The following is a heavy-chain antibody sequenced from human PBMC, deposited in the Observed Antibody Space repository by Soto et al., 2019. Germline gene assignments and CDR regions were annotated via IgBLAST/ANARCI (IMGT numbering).Heavy chain of an antibody. D-gene: IGHD3-3*01. CDR3: ASWSGYYNSIDY. J-gene: IGHJ4*02. Sequence: SETLSLTCTVSGGSISSGDYYWSWIRQPPGKGLEWIGYIYYSGSTYYNPSLKSRVTISVDTSKNQFSLKLSSVTAADTAVYYCASWSGYYNSIDYWGQGILVTVSS. CDR1: GGSISSGDYY. V-gene: IGHV4-30-4*01. CDR2: IYYSGST.